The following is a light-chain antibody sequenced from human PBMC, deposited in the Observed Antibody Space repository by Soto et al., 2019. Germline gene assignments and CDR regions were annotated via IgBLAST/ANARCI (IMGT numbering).Light chain of an antibody. CDR2: EGT. V-gene: IGLV2-23*01. Sequence: QSGLAQPASGSASPGQSITISCTGTSSDVGNYNLVSWYQQHPGKAPKLMIYEGTRRPSGVSNRFSGSKSGNTASLTISGLQAEDEGDYYCCSYVTTSAYVFGTGTKLTVL. CDR3: CSYVTTSAYV. CDR1: SSDVGNYNL. J-gene: IGLJ1*01.